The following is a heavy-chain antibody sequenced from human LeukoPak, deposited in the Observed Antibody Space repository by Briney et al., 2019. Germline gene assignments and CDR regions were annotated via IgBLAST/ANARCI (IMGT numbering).Heavy chain of an antibody. V-gene: IGHV1-46*01. CDR2: INPSGGST. J-gene: IGHJ4*02. CDR3: ARDWSTLRSVGSSGWLFDY. Sequence: ASVKVSCKASGYTFTSYYMHWVRQAPGQGLEWMGIINPSGGSTSYAQKSQGRVTMTRDTSTSTVYMELSSLRSEDTAVYYCARDWSTLRSVGSSGWLFDYWGQGTLVTVSS. D-gene: IGHD6-19*01. CDR1: GYTFTSYY.